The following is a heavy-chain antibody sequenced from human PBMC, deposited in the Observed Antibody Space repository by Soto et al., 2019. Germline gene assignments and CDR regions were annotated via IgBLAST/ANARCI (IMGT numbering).Heavy chain of an antibody. D-gene: IGHD3-10*01. CDR1: GFTFSSYA. CDR3: AKDPEGIRGLGIDY. J-gene: IGHJ4*02. V-gene: IGHV3-23*01. Sequence: GGSLRLSCAASGFTFSSYAMSWVRQAPGKGLEWVSAISGSGGSTYYADSVKGRFTISRDNSKNTLYLQMNSLRAEDTAVYYCAKDPEGIRGLGIDYWGQGTLVTVSS. CDR2: ISGSGGST.